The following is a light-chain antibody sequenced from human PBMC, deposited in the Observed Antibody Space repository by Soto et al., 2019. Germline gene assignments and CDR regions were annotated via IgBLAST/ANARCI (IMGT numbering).Light chain of an antibody. V-gene: IGLV4-69*01. CDR2: LNSDGSH. J-gene: IGLJ2*01. CDR1: SGHSSYA. CDR3: QTWGTGSL. Sequence: QLVLTQSPSASASLGASVKLTCTLSSGHSSYAIAWHQQQPEKGPRYLMKLNSDGSHSKGDGIPDRFSGSSSGAERYLTISSLQSEDEADYYCQTWGTGSLFGVGTKVTVL.